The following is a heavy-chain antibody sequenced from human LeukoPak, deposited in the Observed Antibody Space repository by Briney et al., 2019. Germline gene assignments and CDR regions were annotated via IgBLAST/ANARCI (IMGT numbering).Heavy chain of an antibody. CDR3: ARDSGTTGEVKFDP. J-gene: IGHJ5*02. Sequence: ASVKVSCKASGYTFTSYFMHWVRQAPGQGLEWMGLINPRGGSTRYAQKFQGRVTMTRDTSTSTVYMELSSLRSEDTAVYYCARDSGTTGEVKFDPWGQGTLVTVSS. V-gene: IGHV1-46*01. CDR2: INPRGGST. CDR1: GYTFTSYF. D-gene: IGHD3-10*01.